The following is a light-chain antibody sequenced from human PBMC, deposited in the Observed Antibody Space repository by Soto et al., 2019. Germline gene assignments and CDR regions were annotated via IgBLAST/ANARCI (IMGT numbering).Light chain of an antibody. J-gene: IGKJ1*01. Sequence: DIQLTQSPSTLSASVGDRVTITCRASQSINGWLAWYQQKPGQAPNLLIYKASTLESGVPSRFSGSGSGTEFTLTISSLQPDDFATYYCQHYNTYRTFGQGTKVDI. CDR1: QSINGW. CDR3: QHYNTYRT. V-gene: IGKV1-5*03. CDR2: KAS.